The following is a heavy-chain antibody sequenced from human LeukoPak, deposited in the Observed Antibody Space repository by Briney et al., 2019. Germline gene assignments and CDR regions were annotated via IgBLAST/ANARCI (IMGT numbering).Heavy chain of an antibody. CDR3: ARESYPISSWFHYGLDV. CDR2: IDYDGST. J-gene: IGHJ6*02. Sequence: KSSETLSLTCTVSGGSIRSGGYYWRWIRQHPGKGLELIGYIDYDGSTDYNPSLKSRVTISLNTPNNQFSLTLTSVTAADTAVYYCARESYPISSWFHYGLDVWGQGTTVTVSS. CDR1: GGSIRSGGYY. V-gene: IGHV4-31*03. D-gene: IGHD6-13*01.